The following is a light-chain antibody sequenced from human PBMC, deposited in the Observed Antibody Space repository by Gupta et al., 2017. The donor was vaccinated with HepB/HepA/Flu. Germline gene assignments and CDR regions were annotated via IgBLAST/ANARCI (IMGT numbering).Light chain of an antibody. CDR2: GAS. Sequence: EIVWTQSQDTLSLSPGERATLSCRANQTVSNNYLAWYRHKPGEAPRLLIYGASRGAAGIPGRCSGSGSGTDFTLIIRRLEPEDFGDYFCQQYDSSISFGQGTRLQI. J-gene: IGKJ5*01. V-gene: IGKV3-20*01. CDR1: QTVSNNY. CDR3: QQYDSSIS.